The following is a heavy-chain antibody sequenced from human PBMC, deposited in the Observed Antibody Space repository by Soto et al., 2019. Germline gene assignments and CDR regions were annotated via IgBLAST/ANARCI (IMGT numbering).Heavy chain of an antibody. CDR1: GYTFTGYY. CDR3: ARGPSIAAENYFDH. J-gene: IGHJ4*02. D-gene: IGHD6-13*01. CDR2: INPNSGGT. V-gene: IGHV1-2*04. Sequence: ASVKVSCKASGYTFTGYYMHWVRQAPGQGLEWMGWINPNSGGTNYAQKFQGWVTMTRDTSISTAYMELSRLRSDDTAVYYCARGPSIAAENYFDHWGQGTLVTVSS.